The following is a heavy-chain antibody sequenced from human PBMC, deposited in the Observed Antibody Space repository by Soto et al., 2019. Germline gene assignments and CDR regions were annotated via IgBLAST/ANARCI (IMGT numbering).Heavy chain of an antibody. CDR2: ISAYNGNT. CDR1: GYTFTSYG. D-gene: IGHD2-15*01. J-gene: IGHJ6*03. V-gene: IGHV1-18*01. Sequence: ASVKVSCKASGYTFTSYGISWVRQAPGQGLEWMGWISAYNGNTNYAQKLQGRVTMTTDTSTSTAYMELRSLRSDDTAVYYCARGYCSGGSCYSYYYHYMDVWGKGTTVTVSS. CDR3: ARGYCSGGSCYSYYYHYMDV.